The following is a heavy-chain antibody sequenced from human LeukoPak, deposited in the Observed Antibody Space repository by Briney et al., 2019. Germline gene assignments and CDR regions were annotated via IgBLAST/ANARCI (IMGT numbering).Heavy chain of an antibody. CDR3: ASAGAPYYFDY. Sequence: SETLSLTCTVSGGSISSSSYYWGWIRQPPGKGLEWIGSIYYSGSTYYNTSLKSRVTISVDTSKNQFSLKLSSVTAADTAVYYCASAGAPYYFDYWGQGTLVTVSS. V-gene: IGHV4-39*01. J-gene: IGHJ4*02. D-gene: IGHD3-10*01. CDR2: IYYSGST. CDR1: GGSISSSSYY.